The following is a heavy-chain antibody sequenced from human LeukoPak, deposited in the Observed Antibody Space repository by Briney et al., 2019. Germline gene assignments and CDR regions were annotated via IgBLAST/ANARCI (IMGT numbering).Heavy chain of an antibody. Sequence: SETLSLTCTVSGGSISSYYWSWIRQPPGKGLEWIGYIYYRGSTNYNPSLKSRVTISVDTSKNQFSLKLSSVTAADTAVYYCARIENKRYCSSTSCYLVGAFDIWGQGTMVTVSS. CDR2: IYYRGST. V-gene: IGHV4-59*01. D-gene: IGHD2-2*01. CDR3: ARIENKRYCSSTSCYLVGAFDI. CDR1: GGSISSYY. J-gene: IGHJ3*02.